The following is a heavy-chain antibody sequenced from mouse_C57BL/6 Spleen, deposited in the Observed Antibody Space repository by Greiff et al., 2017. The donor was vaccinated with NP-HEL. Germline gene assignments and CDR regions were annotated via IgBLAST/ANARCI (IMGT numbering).Heavy chain of an antibody. CDR3: ARSRVFAY. Sequence: EVQLQQSGPELVKPGASVKIPCKASGYTFTDYNMDWVKQSHGKSLEWIGEINPNNGGTIYNQKFKGKATLTVDKSSSTAYMELRSLTSEDTAVYYCARSRVFAYWGQGTLVTVSA. V-gene: IGHV1-18*01. CDR2: INPNNGGT. D-gene: IGHD3-1*01. J-gene: IGHJ3*01. CDR1: GYTFTDYN.